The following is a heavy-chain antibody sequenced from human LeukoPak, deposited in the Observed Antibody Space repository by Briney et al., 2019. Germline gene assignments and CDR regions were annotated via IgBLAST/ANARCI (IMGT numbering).Heavy chain of an antibody. CDR2: IDPSDSYS. CDR1: GYTFSSYW. CDR3: ARASGGDRPDFDS. J-gene: IGHJ4*02. D-gene: IGHD6-6*01. Sequence: GESLKISCKGSGYTFSSYWITWVRPMPGKGLDWMGRIDPSDSYSNYSPSFHGHVTISADKSFTTAYLQWSSLKASDTAMYYCARASGGDRPDFDSWGQGTLVTVSS. V-gene: IGHV5-10-1*01.